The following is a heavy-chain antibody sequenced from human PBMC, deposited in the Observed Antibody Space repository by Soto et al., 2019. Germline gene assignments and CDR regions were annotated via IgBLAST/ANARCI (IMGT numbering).Heavy chain of an antibody. CDR3: ARDLYCSSTSCYKGWFDP. D-gene: IGHD2-2*02. J-gene: IGHJ5*02. CDR1: GGSISSYY. V-gene: IGHV4-59*01. Sequence: ASETLSLTCTVSGGSISSYYWSWIRQPPGKGLEWIGYIYYSGSTNYNPSLKSRVTISVDTSKNQFSLKLSSVTAADTAVYYCARDLYCSSTSCYKGWFDPWGQGTLVTVSS. CDR2: IYYSGST.